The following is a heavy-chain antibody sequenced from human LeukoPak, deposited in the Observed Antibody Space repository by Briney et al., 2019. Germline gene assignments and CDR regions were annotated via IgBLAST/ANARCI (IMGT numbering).Heavy chain of an antibody. CDR2: IIPIFGTA. CDR3: ANYCSSTSCYAAFDI. D-gene: IGHD2-2*01. J-gene: IGHJ3*02. Sequence: SVKVSCKASGGTFSSYAISWVRQAPGQGLEWMGGIIPIFGTANYAQKFQGRVTITADESTSTAYTELSSLRSEDTAVYYCANYCSSTSCYAAFDIWGQGTMVTVSS. V-gene: IGHV1-69*01. CDR1: GGTFSSYA.